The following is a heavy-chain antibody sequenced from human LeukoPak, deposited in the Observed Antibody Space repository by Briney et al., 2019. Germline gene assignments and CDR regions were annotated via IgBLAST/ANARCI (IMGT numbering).Heavy chain of an antibody. V-gene: IGHV4-38-2*02. CDR1: GYSISSGYY. J-gene: IGHJ4*02. CDR3: ARMLVPDYFDN. D-gene: IGHD6-13*01. CDR2: IYHSGST. Sequence: TSETLSLTCTVSGYSISSGYYWGWIRQPPGKGLQWIGSIYHSGSTYYNPSLKSRVTISVDTSKNQVSLKLSSVTAADTAVFYCARMLVPDYFDNWGQGTLVTVSS.